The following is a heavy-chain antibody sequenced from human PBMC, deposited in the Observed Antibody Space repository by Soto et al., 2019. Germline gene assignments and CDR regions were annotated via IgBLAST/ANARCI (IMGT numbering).Heavy chain of an antibody. V-gene: IGHV1-18*01. D-gene: IGHD6-13*01. Sequence: QVQLVQSGAEVKKPGASVKVSCKASGYTFTSYGISWVRQAPGQGLEWMGWISAYNGNTNYAQKLQGRVTMTTDTSASTAYMERRSLRTDDTAAYYCARGGIAKPPYYYYGMDVGGKGTTVTVSS. CDR1: GYTFTSYG. CDR3: ARGGIAKPPYYYYGMDV. CDR2: ISAYNGNT. J-gene: IGHJ6*04.